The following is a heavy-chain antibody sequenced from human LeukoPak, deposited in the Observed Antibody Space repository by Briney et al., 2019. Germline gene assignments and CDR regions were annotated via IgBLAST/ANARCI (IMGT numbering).Heavy chain of an antibody. D-gene: IGHD3-10*01. Sequence: PGGSLRLSCAASGFTFSSYSMNWVRQAPGKGLEWVSSISSSSSYIYYADPVKGRFTISRDNAKNSLYLQMNSLRAEDTAVYYCARGFTMVRGVIEIIHYYYGMDVWGQGTTVTVSS. CDR2: ISSSSSYI. J-gene: IGHJ6*02. CDR3: ARGFTMVRGVIEIIHYYYGMDV. V-gene: IGHV3-21*01. CDR1: GFTFSSYS.